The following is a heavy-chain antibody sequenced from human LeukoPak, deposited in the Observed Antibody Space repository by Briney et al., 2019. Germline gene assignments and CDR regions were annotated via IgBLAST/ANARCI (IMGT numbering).Heavy chain of an antibody. CDR1: GYTFTGYY. D-gene: IGHD3-22*01. V-gene: IGHV1-2*02. J-gene: IGHJ4*02. CDR3: ARGLGNGGGYYLRVLGY. Sequence: ASVKVFCKASGYTFTGYYMHWVRQAPGQGLEWMGWINPNSGGTNYAQKFQGRVTMTRDTSISTAYMELSRLRSDDTAVYYCARGLGNGGGYYLRVLGYWGQGTLVTVSS. CDR2: INPNSGGT.